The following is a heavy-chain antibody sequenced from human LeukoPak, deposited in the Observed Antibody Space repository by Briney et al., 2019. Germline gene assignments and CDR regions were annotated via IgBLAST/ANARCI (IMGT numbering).Heavy chain of an antibody. CDR2: IYPGDSDT. CDR1: GYSFTSYW. V-gene: IGHV5-51*01. J-gene: IGHJ4*02. CDR3: ARSLFSGSALFWKTPFDY. D-gene: IGHD1-26*01. Sequence: GESLKISCKGSGYSFTSYWIGWVRQMPGKGLEWMGIIYPGDSDTRYSPSFQGQVTISADKSISTAYLQWSSLKASDTAMYYCARSLFSGSALFWKTPFDYWGQGTLVTVSS.